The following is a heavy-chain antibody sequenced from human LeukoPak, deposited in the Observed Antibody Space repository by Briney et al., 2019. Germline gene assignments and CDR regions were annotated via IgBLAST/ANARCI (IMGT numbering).Heavy chain of an antibody. CDR1: GGSISSYY. CDR3: ARVVLEWLPFAYYFDY. Sequence: SETLSLTCTVSGGSISSYYWSWIRQPAGKGLEWIGRIHTSGSTNYNPSLKSRVTISVDTSKNQFSLKLSSVTAADTAVYYCARVVLEWLPFAYYFDYWGQGTLVTVSS. CDR2: IHTSGST. D-gene: IGHD3-3*01. V-gene: IGHV4-4*07. J-gene: IGHJ4*02.